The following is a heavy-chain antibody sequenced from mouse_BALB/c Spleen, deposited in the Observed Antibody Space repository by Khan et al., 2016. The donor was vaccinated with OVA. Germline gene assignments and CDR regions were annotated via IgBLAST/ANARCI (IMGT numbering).Heavy chain of an antibody. V-gene: IGHV3-2*02. J-gene: IGHJ2*01. Sequence: EVQLQESGPGLVKPSQSLSLTCTVTGYSITSGYGWNWIRQFPGNKLEWMGYISYSGSTNYNPSLKSRISIARDTPKNQFFLQLNSVTTEDTATYYCARTARIKYWGQGTTLTVSS. CDR2: ISYSGST. CDR1: GYSITSGYG. D-gene: IGHD1-2*01. CDR3: ARTARIKY.